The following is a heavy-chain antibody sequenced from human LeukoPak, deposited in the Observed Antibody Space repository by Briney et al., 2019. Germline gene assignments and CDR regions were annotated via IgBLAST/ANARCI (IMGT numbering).Heavy chain of an antibody. D-gene: IGHD6-13*01. J-gene: IGHJ5*02. CDR2: ISAYNGNT. Sequence: GASVKVSCKASGYTFTSYGISWVRQAPGQGLEWMGWISAYNGNTNYAQKLQGRVTMTTDTSTSTAYMELRSLRSDDTAVYYCARAQMAAAGPPIWFDPGGQGTLVTVSS. CDR3: ARAQMAAAGPPIWFDP. V-gene: IGHV1-18*01. CDR1: GYTFTSYG.